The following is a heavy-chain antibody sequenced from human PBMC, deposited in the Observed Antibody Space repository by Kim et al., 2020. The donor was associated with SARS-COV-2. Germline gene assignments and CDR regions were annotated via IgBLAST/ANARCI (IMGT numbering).Heavy chain of an antibody. CDR2: IYPGDSDT. CDR3: ARRWRYFDDTPSHDAFDF. J-gene: IGHJ3*01. Sequence: GESLKISCKGSGYRFTSYWIGWVRQMPGKGLEWMGLIYPGDSDTRHSPSFQGQVTISADKSINTAYLQWSSLKPSDTAVYYCARRWRYFDDTPSHDAFDFWGQGTVVTVSS. CDR1: GYRFTSYW. V-gene: IGHV5-51*01. D-gene: IGHD3-9*01.